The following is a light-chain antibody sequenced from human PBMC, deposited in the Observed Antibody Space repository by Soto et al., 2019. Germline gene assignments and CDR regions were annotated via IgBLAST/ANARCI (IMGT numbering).Light chain of an antibody. V-gene: IGLV1-40*01. Sequence: QSALTQPPSVSGAPGQTVTISCTGSRSNIGAGYDIHWYQFLPGTAPKLLLYSFNKRPSGIPDRFSGSKSDNTASLTISGLQPEDEADYYCSSYTTSNTRQIVFGTGTKVTVL. CDR2: SFN. CDR1: RSNIGAGYD. J-gene: IGLJ1*01. CDR3: SSYTTSNTRQIV.